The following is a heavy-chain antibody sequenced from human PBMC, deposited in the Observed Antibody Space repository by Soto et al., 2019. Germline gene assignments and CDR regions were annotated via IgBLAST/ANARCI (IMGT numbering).Heavy chain of an antibody. CDR3: ATGGYSSSSRYFQH. J-gene: IGHJ1*01. CDR1: GYTFTSYG. V-gene: IGHV1-69*13. D-gene: IGHD6-6*01. CDR2: IIPIFGTA. Sequence: SVKVSCKASGYTFTSYGISWVRQAPGQGLEWMGGIIPIFGTANYAQKFQGRVTITADESTSTAYMELSSLRSEDTAVYYCATGGYSSSSRYFQHWGQGTLVTVSS.